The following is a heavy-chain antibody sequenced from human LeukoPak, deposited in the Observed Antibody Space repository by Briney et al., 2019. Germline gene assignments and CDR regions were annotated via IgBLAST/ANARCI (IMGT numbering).Heavy chain of an antibody. V-gene: IGHV1-58*01. CDR1: GFTFSTSA. CDR3: AAELYGVYTDCCTFHL. J-gene: IGHJ3*01. CDR2: FIVGSGAT. D-gene: IGHD4-17*01. Sequence: SVKVSCKTSGFTFSTSAVQWVRQARGQRLEWIGWFIVGSGATNYAQSLQGRFTITRDMSTNTAYMELSSLGSEDSAVYYCAAELYGVYTDCCTFHLWGQGTMVTVSS.